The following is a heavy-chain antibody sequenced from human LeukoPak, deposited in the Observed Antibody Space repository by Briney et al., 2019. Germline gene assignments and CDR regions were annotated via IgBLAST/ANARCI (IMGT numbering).Heavy chain of an antibody. CDR1: GGSISSGGYY. CDR2: IYYSGST. Sequence: SETLSLTCTVSGGSISSGGYYWSWIRQHPGKGLEWIGYIYYSGSTYYNPSLKSRVTISVDTSKNQFSLKLSSVTAADTAVYYCARQKSDIVATITAYYFDYWGQGTLVTVSS. D-gene: IGHD5-12*01. J-gene: IGHJ4*02. V-gene: IGHV4-31*03. CDR3: ARQKSDIVATITAYYFDY.